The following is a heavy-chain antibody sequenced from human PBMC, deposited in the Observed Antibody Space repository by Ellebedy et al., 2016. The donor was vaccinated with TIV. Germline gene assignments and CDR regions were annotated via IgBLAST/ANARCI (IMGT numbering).Heavy chain of an antibody. D-gene: IGHD1-26*01. CDR1: GFTFSSYG. V-gene: IGHV3-33*06. CDR3: AKGVGGSYSARVMDV. J-gene: IGHJ6*02. Sequence: GGSLRLSCAASGFTFSSYGMHWVRQAPGKGLEWVAVIWYDGSNKYYADSVKGRFTISRDNSKNTLYLQMNSLRAEDTAVYYCAKGVGGSYSARVMDVWGQGTTVTVSS. CDR2: IWYDGSNK.